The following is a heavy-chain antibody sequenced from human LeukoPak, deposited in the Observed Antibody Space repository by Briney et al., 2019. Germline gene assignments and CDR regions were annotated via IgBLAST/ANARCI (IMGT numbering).Heavy chain of an antibody. J-gene: IGHJ4*02. Sequence: GGSLRLSCSASGFSFSAYAMHWVRQAPGKGLEYVSAISRNGGTTYYADSVKGRFTISRDNSKNALSVQMSSLRAEDTAVYYCAREKIVVPAAKGPQFDYWGQGTLVTVSS. CDR3: AREKIVVPAAKGPQFDY. D-gene: IGHD2-2*01. V-gene: IGHV3-64*05. CDR1: GFSFSAYA. CDR2: ISRNGGTT.